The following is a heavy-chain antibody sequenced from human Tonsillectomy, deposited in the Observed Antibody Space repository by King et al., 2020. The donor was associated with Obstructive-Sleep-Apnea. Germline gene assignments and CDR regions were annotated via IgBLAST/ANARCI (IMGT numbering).Heavy chain of an antibody. V-gene: IGHV3-30*18. CDR2: ISYDGSKK. Sequence: VQLVESGGGVVQPGRSLRLSCAASGFTFSSYGMHWVRQAPGKGLEWVAFISYDGSKKYYADSVKGRFTISRDNSKNTLYLQMNSLRAEDTAVYYCAKDRRVDNPRPYYGMDVWGQGTTVTVSS. J-gene: IGHJ6*02. CDR1: GFTFSSYG. D-gene: IGHD1-1*01. CDR3: AKDRRVDNPRPYYGMDV.